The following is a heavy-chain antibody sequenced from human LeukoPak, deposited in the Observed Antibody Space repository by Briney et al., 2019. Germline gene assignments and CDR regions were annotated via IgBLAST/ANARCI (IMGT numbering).Heavy chain of an antibody. Sequence: GESLKISCKGSGYTFTRYWIGWVRQMPGKGLEWMGVIYPSDSDTRYSPSFQGQVTISADKSIGTAYLQWSSLKASDTAIYYCTREYSTSSPGYWGQGTLVTVSS. CDR3: TREYSTSSPGY. D-gene: IGHD6-6*01. V-gene: IGHV5-51*01. CDR2: IYPSDSDT. J-gene: IGHJ4*02. CDR1: GYTFTRYW.